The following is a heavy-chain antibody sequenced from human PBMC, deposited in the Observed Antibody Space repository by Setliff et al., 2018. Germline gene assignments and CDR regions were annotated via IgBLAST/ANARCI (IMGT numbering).Heavy chain of an antibody. V-gene: IGHV1-18*01. Sequence: ASVKVSCKTSGYMFTTYGISWVRHDPGQGLEWMGWIRVYDGYTDYAQKFQGRVTMTKDTSTRTAYMGLRSLRPDDTDVYYCVREGVDTRSSTDYRYYMDVWGKGTTVTVSS. CDR2: IRVYDGYT. J-gene: IGHJ6*03. D-gene: IGHD5-18*01. CDR3: VREGVDTRSSTDYRYYMDV. CDR1: GYMFTTYG.